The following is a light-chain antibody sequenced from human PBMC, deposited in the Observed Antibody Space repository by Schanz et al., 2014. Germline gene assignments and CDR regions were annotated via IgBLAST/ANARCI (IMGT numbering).Light chain of an antibody. V-gene: IGKV1-39*01. CDR1: QSISSY. J-gene: IGKJ2*01. Sequence: DIPMTQSPSSLSASVGDRVTITCRASQSISSYLNWYQQKPGKAPKLLIYAASSLQSGVPSRFSGSGSGTDFTLTISSLQPEDFATYYCQQTNSSPRYTFGHGTKVEIK. CDR2: AAS. CDR3: QQTNSSPRYT.